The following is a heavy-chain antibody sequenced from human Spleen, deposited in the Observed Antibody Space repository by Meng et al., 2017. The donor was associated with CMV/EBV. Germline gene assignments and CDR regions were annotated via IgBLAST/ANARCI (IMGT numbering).Heavy chain of an antibody. CDR1: GFTFDDYA. V-gene: IGHV3-9*01. Sequence: SLKISCAASGFTFDDYAMHWVRQAPGKGLEWVSSISWNSNTIGYADSVKGRFTISRDSAKNSLYLQMNSLRAEDTAVYYCAKDLGDYDISGCYRGYCGMDVWGQGTTVTVSS. CDR2: ISWNSNTI. D-gene: IGHD3-22*01. CDR3: AKDLGDYDISGCYRGYCGMDV. J-gene: IGHJ6*02.